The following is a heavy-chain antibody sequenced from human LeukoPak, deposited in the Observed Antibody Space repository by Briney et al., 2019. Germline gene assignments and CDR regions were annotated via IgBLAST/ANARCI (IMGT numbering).Heavy chain of an antibody. CDR3: ARGRVTATDGFDI. CDR2: INPTGGST. J-gene: IGHJ3*02. CDR1: GYTFTSYF. D-gene: IGHD2-21*02. Sequence: GASVKVSCKASGYTFTSYFIHWARQAPGEGLEWMGIINPTGGSTRYAQKFQGRVTMTRDTSTSTVYMELSSLRSEDTAVYYCARGRVTATDGFDIWGQGTTVIVSS. V-gene: IGHV1-46*01.